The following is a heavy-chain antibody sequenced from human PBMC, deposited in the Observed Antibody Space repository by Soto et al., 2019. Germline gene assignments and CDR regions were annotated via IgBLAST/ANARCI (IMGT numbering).Heavy chain of an antibody. Sequence: WVSLRLSCARSGFTFSNYAMTWVRQAPGKGLEWVSTTRSNGEYTFFADSVKGRFTVSRDNSQNALFLEMSSLRAEDTAVYYCAKESMSVAVSASRVYGMDVWGQGTTVTVSS. CDR3: AKESMSVAVSASRVYGMDV. V-gene: IGHV3-23*01. CDR1: GFTFSNYA. D-gene: IGHD6-6*01. J-gene: IGHJ6*02. CDR2: TRSNGEYT.